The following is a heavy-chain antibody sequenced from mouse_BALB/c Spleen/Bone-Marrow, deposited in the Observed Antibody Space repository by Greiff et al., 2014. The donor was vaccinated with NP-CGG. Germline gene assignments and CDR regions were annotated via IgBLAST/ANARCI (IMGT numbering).Heavy chain of an antibody. V-gene: IGHV7-3*02. J-gene: IGHJ1*01. D-gene: IGHD1-1*01. CDR1: GFIFTDYY. CDR2: IRNKANGYTT. Sequence: DVLLVESGGGLVQPGGSLRLSCATSGFIFTDYYMSWVRQPPGKALEWLAFIRNKANGYTTEYSASVKGRFTISRATSQSILYLKMTTPRDAASASYSCAGEGSSIYWAFDVWGAGTTVTVSS. CDR3: AGEGSSIYWAFDV.